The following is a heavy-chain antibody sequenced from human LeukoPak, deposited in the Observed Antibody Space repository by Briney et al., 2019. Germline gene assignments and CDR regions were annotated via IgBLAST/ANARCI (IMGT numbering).Heavy chain of an antibody. CDR3: ARGERGYCSGGSCYGAFYYYYGMDV. V-gene: IGHV4-34*01. J-gene: IGHJ6*02. CDR2: INHSGST. CDR1: GGSFSGYY. D-gene: IGHD2-15*01. Sequence: PSETLSLTCAVYGGSFSGYYWSWIRQPPGKGLEWIGEINHSGSTNYNPSLKSRVTISVDTSKNQFSLKLSSVTAADTAVYYCARGERGYCSGGSCYGAFYYYYGMDVWGHGTTDTVSS.